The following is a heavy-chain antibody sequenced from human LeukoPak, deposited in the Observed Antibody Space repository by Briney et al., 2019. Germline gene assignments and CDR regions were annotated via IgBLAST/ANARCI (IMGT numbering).Heavy chain of an antibody. V-gene: IGHV1-69*05. Sequence: ASVKVSCKASGGTFSSYAISWVRQAPGQGLEWMGGIIPIFGTANYAQKFQGRVTITTDESTSTAYMELSSLRSEDTAVYYCAREANTMIVVVSSSVPADYYYYYMDVWGKGTTVTVSS. J-gene: IGHJ6*03. CDR3: AREANTMIVVVSSSVPADYYYYYMDV. CDR1: GGTFSSYA. D-gene: IGHD3-22*01. CDR2: IIPIFGTA.